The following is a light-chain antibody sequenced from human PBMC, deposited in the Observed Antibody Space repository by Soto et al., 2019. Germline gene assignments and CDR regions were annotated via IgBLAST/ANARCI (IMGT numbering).Light chain of an antibody. V-gene: IGKV1-39*01. CDR2: AAS. CDR3: QQSYTTPLFT. CDR1: QSISTN. J-gene: IGKJ3*01. Sequence: DIQMTQSPSSLSASVGDRVTITCRASQSISTNLNWYQVKPGKAPKLLIYAASSLESGVPSRFSGSGSGTDFTLTISSLQPEDFVTYYCQQSYTTPLFTFGPGTKVDIK.